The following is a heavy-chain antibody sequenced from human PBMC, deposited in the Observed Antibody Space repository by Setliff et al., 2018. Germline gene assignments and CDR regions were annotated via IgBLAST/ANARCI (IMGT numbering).Heavy chain of an antibody. CDR2: INTNTGNP. J-gene: IGHJ6*03. CDR1: GYTFTTYA. Sequence: ASVKVSCKASGYTFTTYAISWMRQAPGQGLEWMGWINTNTGNPSYAQGFTGRFVFSLDTSVSTAYLQISSLKAEDTALYYCARASRFGTIKYRGDYYMDVWGKGKTV. CDR3: ARASRFGTIKYRGDYYMDV. V-gene: IGHV7-4-1*02. D-gene: IGHD3-10*01.